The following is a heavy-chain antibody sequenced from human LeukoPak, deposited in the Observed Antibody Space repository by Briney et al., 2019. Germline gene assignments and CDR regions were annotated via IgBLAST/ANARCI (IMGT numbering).Heavy chain of an antibody. CDR3: ARQRSSYSRVFDY. D-gene: IGHD5-12*01. V-gene: IGHV4-59*08. J-gene: IGHJ4*02. Sequence: PSETLSLTCTVSGGSIRSYYWSWIRQPPGKGLEWIAYIYYSGSTNYNPSLKSRVTISVDTSKNQFSLKLSSVTAADTAVYYCARQRSSYSRVFDYWGQGTLVTVSS. CDR2: IYYSGST. CDR1: GGSIRSYY.